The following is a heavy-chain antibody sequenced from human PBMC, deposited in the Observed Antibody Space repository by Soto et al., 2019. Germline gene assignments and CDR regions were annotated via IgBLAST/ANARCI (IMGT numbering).Heavy chain of an antibody. D-gene: IGHD5-18*01. CDR3: ARDLGGYNPGVYYYGMDV. Sequence: QVQLVQSGAEVKKPGSSVKVSCKASGGTFSSYTISWVRQAPGQGLEWMGRSIPILGRANYAQKFQGRVTIDAVKSTSKADMEVSRLRTDDTTVYYCARDLGGYNPGVYYYGMDVWGQGTTVTVSS. J-gene: IGHJ6*02. CDR1: GGTFSSYT. V-gene: IGHV1-69*08. CDR2: SIPILGRA.